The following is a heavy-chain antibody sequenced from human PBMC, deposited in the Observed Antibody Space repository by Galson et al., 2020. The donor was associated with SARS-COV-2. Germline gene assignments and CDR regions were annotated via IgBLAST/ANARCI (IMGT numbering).Heavy chain of an antibody. D-gene: IGHD6-13*01. CDR1: GFTFSSYE. V-gene: IGHV3-48*03. CDR3: ARDPSSSGYDWFDP. Sequence: GESLKISCAASGFTFSSYEMNWVRQAPGKGLEWVSYISSSGTTVFYADSVKGRFTISRDNAKKSLYLQMNSLRAEDTALYYCARDPSSSGYDWFDPWGQGTLVTVSS. CDR2: ISSSGTTV. J-gene: IGHJ5*02.